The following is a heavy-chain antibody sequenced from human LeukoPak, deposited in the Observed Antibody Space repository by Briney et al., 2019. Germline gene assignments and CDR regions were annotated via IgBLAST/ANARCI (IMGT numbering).Heavy chain of an antibody. CDR2: IYYSGST. Sequence: SETLSLTCTVSGGSISSYYWSWIRQPPGKGLEWIGYIYYSGSTNYNPSLKSHVTIAVDTSKNQFSLKLSSVTAADTAVYYCARASDSGYGYGQGWTHFDYWGQGTLVTVSS. V-gene: IGHV4-59*01. CDR1: GGSISSYY. CDR3: ARASDSGYGYGQGWTHFDY. D-gene: IGHD5-12*01. J-gene: IGHJ4*02.